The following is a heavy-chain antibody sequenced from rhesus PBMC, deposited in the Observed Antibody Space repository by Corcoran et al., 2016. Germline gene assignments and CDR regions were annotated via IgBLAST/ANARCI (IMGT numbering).Heavy chain of an antibody. CDR2: IYGTGGNT. D-gene: IGHD2-2*01. Sequence: QVHLQESGPGLVKPSETLPLTCAVSGSSIKNNYWRWLRQAPGKGLEWIGLIYGTGGNTDYNPSLKSRVTISIDTSMNHFSLRLSSVTAADTAVYYCARGYFYFDYWGQGVLVTVSS. V-gene: IGHV4S2*01. CDR1: GSSIKNNY. J-gene: IGHJ4*01. CDR3: ARGYFYFDY.